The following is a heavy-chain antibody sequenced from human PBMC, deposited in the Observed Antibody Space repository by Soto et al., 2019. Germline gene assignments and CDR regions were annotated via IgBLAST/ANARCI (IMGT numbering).Heavy chain of an antibody. D-gene: IGHD3-10*01. CDR1: GYTFTSYA. V-gene: IGHV1-18*01. Sequence: QVQLVQSGAEVKKPGASVKVSCKASGYTFTSYAISWVRQAPGQGLEWLGWISAYNGNTNYAQKRQGRDTMTTDTTTTTAYTELRSMRSDDAAVYDSARSGAPAEYWGQGTLVTVSS. CDR2: ISAYNGNT. CDR3: ARSGAPAEY. J-gene: IGHJ4*02.